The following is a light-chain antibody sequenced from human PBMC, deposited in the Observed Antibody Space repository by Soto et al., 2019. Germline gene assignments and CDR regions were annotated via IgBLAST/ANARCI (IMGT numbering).Light chain of an antibody. CDR3: QHYNTYPWT. J-gene: IGKJ1*01. Sequence: DIQMNQSPSSVLASVGDRVTITGRASQSISSWVAWYQQNTGKGHKLLIYKASHLESGVPSRFSGSGSGTEFTLTISSLQPGDFATYYCQHYNTYPWTFGHGTKVDI. CDR1: QSISSW. V-gene: IGKV1-5*03. CDR2: KAS.